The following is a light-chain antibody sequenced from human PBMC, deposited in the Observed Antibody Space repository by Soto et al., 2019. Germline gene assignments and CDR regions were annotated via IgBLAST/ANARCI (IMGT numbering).Light chain of an antibody. Sequence: EIVMTQSPATLSVSPGERATLSCRASQSVSSKLAWYQHIPGQAPRLLIHGATTRATGIPTRFSGSESGTEFTLTIGSLQSEDFAVCSCLQYYGWPKTFGQGTKVEIK. CDR3: LQYYGWPKT. J-gene: IGKJ1*01. V-gene: IGKV3-15*01. CDR1: QSVSSK. CDR2: GAT.